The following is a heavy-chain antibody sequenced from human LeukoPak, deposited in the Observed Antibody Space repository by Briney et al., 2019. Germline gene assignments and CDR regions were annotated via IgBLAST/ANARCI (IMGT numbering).Heavy chain of an antibody. J-gene: IGHJ4*02. CDR1: GYSISSDYY. CDR2: IYHSGST. CDR3: ARAKYLRYYFDY. D-gene: IGHD2-2*02. Sequence: SETLSLTCTVSGYSISSDYYWGWIRQPPGKGLEWIGSIYHSGSTYYNPSLKSRVTISVDTSKNQFSLKLSSVTAADTAVYYCARAKYLRYYFDYWGQGTLVTVSS. V-gene: IGHV4-38-2*02.